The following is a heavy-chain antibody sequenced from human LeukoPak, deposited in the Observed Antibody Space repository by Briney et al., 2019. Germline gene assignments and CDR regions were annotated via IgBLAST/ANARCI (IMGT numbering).Heavy chain of an antibody. Sequence: GASVKVSCKASGYTLISYGITWVRQAPGQGHEWMGWVSPYTTKTNYAQSLQGRVTMTTDTSTSTAYMELRSLRSDDTAVYYCAREGGVGPTAPPDYYSYQMDVWGKGTTVTVSS. CDR1: GYTLISYG. J-gene: IGHJ6*03. CDR3: AREGGVGPTAPPDYYSYQMDV. V-gene: IGHV1-18*01. D-gene: IGHD1-26*01. CDR2: VSPYTTKT.